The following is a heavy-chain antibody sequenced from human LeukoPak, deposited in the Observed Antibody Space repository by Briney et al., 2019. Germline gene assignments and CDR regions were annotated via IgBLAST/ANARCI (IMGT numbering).Heavy chain of an antibody. CDR3: ARVQGGGYRTADY. CDR1: GFYFANYA. D-gene: IGHD6-19*01. V-gene: IGHV3-30*04. J-gene: IGHJ4*02. Sequence: PGGSLRLSCAASGFYFANYAMSWVRQAPGKGLEWVAVISYDGSEKYYADSVKGRFTISRDNSKNTLFLQMNSLRGEDTAMYYCARVQGGGYRTADYWGQGTLVTVSS. CDR2: ISYDGSEK.